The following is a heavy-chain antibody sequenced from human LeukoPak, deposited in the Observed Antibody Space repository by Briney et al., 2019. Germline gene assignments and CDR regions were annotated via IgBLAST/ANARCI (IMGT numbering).Heavy chain of an antibody. Sequence: SETLSLTCAVYGGSFSGYYWSWIRQPPGKGLEWIGEINHSGSTNYNPSLKSRVTISVDTSKNQFSLKLSSVTAADTAVYYYASSTAYDFWSGPRLYYMDVWGKGTTVTVSS. CDR1: GGSFSGYY. J-gene: IGHJ6*03. CDR3: ASSTAYDFWSGPRLYYMDV. V-gene: IGHV4-34*01. D-gene: IGHD3-3*01. CDR2: INHSGST.